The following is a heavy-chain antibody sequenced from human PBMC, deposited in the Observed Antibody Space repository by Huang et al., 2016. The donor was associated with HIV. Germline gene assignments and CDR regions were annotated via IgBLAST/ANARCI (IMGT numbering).Heavy chain of an antibody. D-gene: IGHD6-25*01. CDR2: VYQRGST. J-gene: IGHJ2*01. CDR1: GDFISRTNYY. V-gene: IGHV4-39*01. CDR3: ASQHIGAAATWF. Sequence: QLQLQESGPGQVKPSETLSLTCTVSGDFISRTNYYWGWIRQSPGKGLEWVGSVYQRGSTNYNPPLKSRVTLSVDTSRKQLSLRLNSVTAADTAVYYCASQHIGAAATWFWGRGTQVAVSS.